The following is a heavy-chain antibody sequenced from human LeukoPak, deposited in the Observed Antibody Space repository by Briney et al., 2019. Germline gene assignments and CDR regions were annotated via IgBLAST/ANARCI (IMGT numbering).Heavy chain of an antibody. V-gene: IGHV3-7*03. CDR2: IKQNGREK. CDR1: GFTLSSRW. Sequence: GGSLRLSCVASGFTLSSRWMSWVRQAPGQGLQWVGNIKQNGREKYYVDSVKGRFTISRDNAKNTLYLQMNSLRAEDTAVYYCTKGYGSGSSRYYFDYWGQGTLVTVSS. J-gene: IGHJ4*02. D-gene: IGHD3-10*01. CDR3: TKGYGSGSSRYYFDY.